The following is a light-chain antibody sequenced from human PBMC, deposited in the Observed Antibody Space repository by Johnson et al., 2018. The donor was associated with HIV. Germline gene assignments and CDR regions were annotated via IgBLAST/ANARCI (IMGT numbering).Light chain of an antibody. CDR1: SSNIGNNY. CDR2: DNN. CDR3: GTLDSSLSSFF. J-gene: IGLJ1*01. Sequence: QSVFTQPPSVSAAPGQKVPISFSGSSSNIGNNYVSWYQQLPGTAPKLLIYDNNKRPSGIPDRFSGSKSGTSATLGITGLQTGDEADYYCGTLDSSLSSFFFGTGTKSTVL. V-gene: IGLV1-51*01.